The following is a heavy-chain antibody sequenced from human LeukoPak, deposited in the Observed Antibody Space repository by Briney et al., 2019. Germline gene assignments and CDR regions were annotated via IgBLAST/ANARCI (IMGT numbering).Heavy chain of an antibody. CDR1: VDSNNSGNSH. CDR2: VYDSWNN. V-gene: IGHV4-30-4*01. D-gene: IGHD3-10*02. CDR3: ASYFVGNGGRGY. J-gene: IGHJ4*02. Sequence: SETLSLTCTVSVDSNNSGNSHWTWIRQPPGKGLEWLGSVYDSWNNYYNPSLESRITMSVDTSKNQYSLELSSVIAADTAVYYCASYFVGNGGRGYWGQGALVTVSS.